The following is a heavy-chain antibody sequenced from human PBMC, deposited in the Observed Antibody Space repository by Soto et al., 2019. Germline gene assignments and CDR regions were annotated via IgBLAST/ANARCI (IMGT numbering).Heavy chain of an antibody. D-gene: IGHD2-8*02. Sequence: QVHLQESGPGLVKPSQTLSLTCAVSGASIGSGGWWRWVRQPPGEGLEWMADIVHDGNTNYSPSLKSRVTISVDKAQNQFSLNVYSVTAADTAVYYCARHEGWTGPDQWGQGTLVTVSS. V-gene: IGHV4-4*02. CDR1: GASIGSGGW. CDR2: IVHDGNT. CDR3: ARHEGWTGPDQ. J-gene: IGHJ5*02.